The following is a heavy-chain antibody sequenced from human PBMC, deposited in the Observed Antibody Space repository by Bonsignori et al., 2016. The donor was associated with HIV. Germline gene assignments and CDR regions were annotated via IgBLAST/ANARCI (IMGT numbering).Heavy chain of an antibody. Sequence: WVRQAPGQGLEWMGWISAYNGNTNYAQKLQGRVTMTTDTSTSTAYMELRSLRSDDTAVYYCARAEDSSSGFDPWGQGTLVTVSS. V-gene: IGHV1-18*01. J-gene: IGHJ5*02. CDR2: ISAYNGNT. D-gene: IGHD6-6*01. CDR3: ARAEDSSSGFDP.